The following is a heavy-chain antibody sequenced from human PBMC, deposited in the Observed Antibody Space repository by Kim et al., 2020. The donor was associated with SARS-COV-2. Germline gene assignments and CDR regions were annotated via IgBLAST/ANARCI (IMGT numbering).Heavy chain of an antibody. Sequence: ASVKVSCKASGYTFTSYAMHWVRQAPGQRLEWMGWINAGNGNIKYSQKFQGRVTITRNTSASTAYMELSSLRSEDTAVYYCARDASRGSGSFDYWGQGTLVTVSS. CDR3: ARDASRGSGSFDY. D-gene: IGHD3-10*01. V-gene: IGHV1-3*01. J-gene: IGHJ4*02. CDR2: INAGNGNI. CDR1: GYTFTSYA.